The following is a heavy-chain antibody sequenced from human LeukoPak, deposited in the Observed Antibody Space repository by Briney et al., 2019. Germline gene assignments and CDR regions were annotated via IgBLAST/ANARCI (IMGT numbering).Heavy chain of an antibody. J-gene: IGHJ4*02. V-gene: IGHV4-59*01. CDR2: IYYSGST. Sequence: SETLSLTSTVSGGSISSYYWSWIRQPPGKGLEWIGYIYYSGSTNYNPSLKSRVTISVDTSKNQFSLKLSSVTAADTAVYYCARGIADRYDYVWGSYRLYFDCWGQGTLVTVSS. CDR3: ARGIADRYDYVWGSYRLYFDC. D-gene: IGHD3-16*02. CDR1: GGSISSYY.